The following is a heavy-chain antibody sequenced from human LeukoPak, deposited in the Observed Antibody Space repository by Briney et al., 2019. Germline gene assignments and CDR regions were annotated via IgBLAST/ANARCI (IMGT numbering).Heavy chain of an antibody. Sequence: PGGSLRLSCAASGFTFSSYAMSWVRQAPGKGLEWVSAISGSGGSTYYADSVKGRFTISRDNSKNTLYLQMNSLRAEDTAVYYCAEDIQDRVFDYVWGSYLPGSTFDYWGQGTLVTVSS. CDR2: ISGSGGST. J-gene: IGHJ4*02. CDR1: GFTFSSYA. D-gene: IGHD3-16*02. V-gene: IGHV3-23*01. CDR3: AEDIQDRVFDYVWGSYLPGSTFDY.